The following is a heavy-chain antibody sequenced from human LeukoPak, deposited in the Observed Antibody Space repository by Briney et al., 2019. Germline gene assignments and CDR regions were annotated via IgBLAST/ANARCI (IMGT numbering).Heavy chain of an antibody. CDR3: AREAGFGELNWFDP. D-gene: IGHD3-10*01. CDR1: GDPVNSGAYY. J-gene: IGHJ5*02. CDR2: IYPLETT. Sequence: PSETLSLTCTVSGDPVNSGAYYWSWLRQPAGKEPEWIGRIYPLETTNYNPSLKSRVAISVDTSKNQFSLKLSSVTAADTAVYYCAREAGFGELNWFDPWGQGTLVTVSS. V-gene: IGHV4-61*10.